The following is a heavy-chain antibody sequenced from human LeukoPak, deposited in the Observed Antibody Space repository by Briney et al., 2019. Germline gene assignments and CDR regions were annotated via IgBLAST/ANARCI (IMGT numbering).Heavy chain of an antibody. V-gene: IGHV1-46*01. CDR3: ARDRAPYQLLYPGDYYYYGMDV. J-gene: IGHJ6*02. Sequence: ASVKVSCKASGYTFTSYYMHWVRQAPGQGLEWMGIINPSGGSTSYAQKFQGRVTMTRDTSTSTVYMELSSLRSEDTAVYYCARDRAPYQLLYPGDYYYYGMDVWGQGTTVTVSS. D-gene: IGHD2-2*02. CDR1: GYTFTSYY. CDR2: INPSGGST.